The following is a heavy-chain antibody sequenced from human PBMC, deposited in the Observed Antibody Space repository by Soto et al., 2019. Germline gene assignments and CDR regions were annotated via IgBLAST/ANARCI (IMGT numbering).Heavy chain of an antibody. CDR2: IKGDGSSL. CDR3: ARGLKNYYGVDV. Sequence: EVKVVESGGGLVQPGGSLRLSCAASGFTFTTYWMHWVRQVPGKGRVWVSRIKGDGSSLSYADSVKGRFTISRDNVENTVYLQMGSLRADDTAVYYCARGLKNYYGVDVWGQGTTVTVSS. CDR1: GFTFTTYW. J-gene: IGHJ6*02. V-gene: IGHV3-74*01.